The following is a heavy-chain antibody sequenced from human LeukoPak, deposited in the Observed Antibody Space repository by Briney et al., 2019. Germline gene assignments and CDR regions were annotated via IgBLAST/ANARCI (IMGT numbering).Heavy chain of an antibody. Sequence: ASVKVSCKVSGYTLTELSMHWVRQAPGKGLEWMGGFDPEDGETIYAQKFQGRVTMTEDTSTDTAYMELSSLRSEDTAVYYCATARRAVAGTGDAFDIWGQGTMVTVSS. CDR1: GYTLTELS. V-gene: IGHV1-24*01. CDR2: FDPEDGET. J-gene: IGHJ3*02. D-gene: IGHD6-19*01. CDR3: ATARRAVAGTGDAFDI.